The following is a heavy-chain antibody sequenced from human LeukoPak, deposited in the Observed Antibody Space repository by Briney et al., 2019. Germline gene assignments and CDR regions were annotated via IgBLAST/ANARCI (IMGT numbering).Heavy chain of an antibody. V-gene: IGHV4-59*01. CDR2: IYHSGSA. CDR3: ARDRYYDILTGYSNWFDP. CDR1: GGSISTYY. Sequence: NTSETLSLTCTVSGGSISTYYWSWIRQPPGKGLEWIGQIYHSGSANYNPSLKSRVTMSVDKSKNQFSLKLSSVTAADTAVYYCARDRYYDILTGYSNWFDPWGQGTLVTVSS. D-gene: IGHD3-9*01. J-gene: IGHJ5*02.